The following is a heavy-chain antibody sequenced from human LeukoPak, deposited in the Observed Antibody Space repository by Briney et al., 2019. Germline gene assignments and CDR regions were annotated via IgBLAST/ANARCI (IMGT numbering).Heavy chain of an antibody. CDR3: ARMRWIQLGDFDY. V-gene: IGHV4-34*01. D-gene: IGHD5-24*01. CDR1: GGSFSGYY. J-gene: IGHJ4*02. Sequence: PSETLSLTCAVYGGSFSGYYWSWIRQPPGKGLEWIGEINHSGSTNYNPSLKSRLTISVDTTKNQFSLKLSSVTAADTAVYYCARMRWIQLGDFDYWGQGTLVTVSS. CDR2: INHSGST.